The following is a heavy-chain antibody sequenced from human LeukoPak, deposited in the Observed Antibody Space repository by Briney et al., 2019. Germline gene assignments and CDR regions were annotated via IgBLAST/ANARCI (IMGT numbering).Heavy chain of an antibody. CDR1: GGSFSGYY. D-gene: IGHD1-26*01. J-gene: IGHJ6*03. CDR3: ARGRGGSYYGYYYYYYVDV. V-gene: IGHV4-34*01. Sequence: SETLSLTCAVYGGSFSGYYWSWIRQPPGKGLEWIGEINHSGSTNYNPSLKSRVTISVDTSKNQFSLKLSSVTAADTAVYYCARGRGGSYYGYYYYYYVDVWGKGTTVTVSS. CDR2: INHSGST.